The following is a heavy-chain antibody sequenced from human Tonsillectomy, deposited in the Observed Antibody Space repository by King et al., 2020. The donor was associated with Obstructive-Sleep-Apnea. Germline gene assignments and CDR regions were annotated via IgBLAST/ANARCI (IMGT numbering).Heavy chain of an antibody. Sequence: QVQLQESGPGLVKPSETLSLICTVSGGSLSGYYWGCVRQASGNGLDGFARIYITGSTIGSTSPNPSLNTRVTMSADMSKNQFSLELTSVTAADTAVYYCARQGDGGNFEDYWGQGTLVTVSS. CDR1: GGSLSGYY. D-gene: IGHD4-23*01. J-gene: IGHJ4*02. CDR3: ARQGDGGNFEDY. V-gene: IGHV4-4*07. CDR2: IYITGSTIGST.